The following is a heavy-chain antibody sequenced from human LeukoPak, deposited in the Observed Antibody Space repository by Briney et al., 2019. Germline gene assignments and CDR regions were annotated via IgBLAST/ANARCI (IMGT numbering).Heavy chain of an antibody. CDR1: GFTFSSSW. J-gene: IGHJ4*02. D-gene: IGHD2-2*01. CDR2: IKTDGSTT. Sequence: GGSLRLSCAVSGFTFSSSWMHWVRQAPGKGLVWVSHIKTDGSTTAYADSVKGRFTISRDNAKNTLYLQMNSLRAEVTGVYYCARGNQQLPRSTPDYWGQGTLVTVSS. V-gene: IGHV3-74*01. CDR3: ARGNQQLPRSTPDY.